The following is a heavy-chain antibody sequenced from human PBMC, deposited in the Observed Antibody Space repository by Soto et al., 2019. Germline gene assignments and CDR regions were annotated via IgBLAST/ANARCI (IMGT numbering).Heavy chain of an antibody. CDR1: GGSISSLTYH. V-gene: IGHV4-39*02. J-gene: IGHJ4*02. CDR2: IYYTGTT. CDR3: SRERESASEH. Sequence: SQTLSLTCTVSGGSISSLTYHRAWIRQPPGKGLEWIASIYYTGTTYYSPSLKSRVTISVDTSKNHFSLKLSSVTAADTAVYYCSRERESASEHWGQGTLVTVSS.